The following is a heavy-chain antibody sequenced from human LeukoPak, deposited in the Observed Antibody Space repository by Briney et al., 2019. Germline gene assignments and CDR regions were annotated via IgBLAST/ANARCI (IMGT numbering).Heavy chain of an antibody. J-gene: IGHJ3*02. CDR1: GFTFSGSA. D-gene: IGHD2/OR15-2a*01. V-gene: IGHV3-73*01. Sequence: GGSLRLSCAASGFTFSGSAMHWVRQASGKGLEWVGRIRSKANSYATAYAGSVKGRFTISRDDSKNTAYLQMNSLKTEDTAVYYCTTRNPNAFDIWGQGTMVTVSS. CDR2: IRSKANSYAT. CDR3: TTRNPNAFDI.